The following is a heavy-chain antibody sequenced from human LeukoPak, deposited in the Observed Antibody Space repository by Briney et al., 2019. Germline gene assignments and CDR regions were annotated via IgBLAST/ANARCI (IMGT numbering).Heavy chain of an antibody. CDR1: GFTFINYW. D-gene: IGHD4-17*01. CDR2: VNSDGSNT. CDR3: STVLEF. Sequence: GGSLRLSCAASGFTFINYWMHWVRQTPGKGPVWVSTVNSDGSNTWYADSVKGRFTISRDNAKNTLSLQMHSLRAEDTAVYYCSTVLEFWGQGTLATVSS. J-gene: IGHJ4*02. V-gene: IGHV3-74*01.